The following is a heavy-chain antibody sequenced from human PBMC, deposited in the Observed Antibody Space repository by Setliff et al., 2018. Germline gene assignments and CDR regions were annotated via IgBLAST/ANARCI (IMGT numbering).Heavy chain of an antibody. CDR3: ARLSPYNTGPPFDY. CDR1: GASISANHY. Sequence: PSETLSLTCTVSGASISANHYWGWIRQTPGKGLEWIGSISYGGNTYYDPSLKSRVTISVDTSKNQFSLKLSSVTAADTAVYYCARLSPYNTGPPFDYWGQGTLVTVSS. D-gene: IGHD2-8*02. CDR2: ISYGGNT. J-gene: IGHJ4*02. V-gene: IGHV4-39*07.